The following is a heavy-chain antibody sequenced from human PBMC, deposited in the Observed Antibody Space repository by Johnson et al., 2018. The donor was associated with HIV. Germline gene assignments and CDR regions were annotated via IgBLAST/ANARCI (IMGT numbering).Heavy chain of an antibody. V-gene: IGHV3-72*01. Sequence: VQLVESGGGLVQPGGSLRLSCAASGFTFSHHYMDWVRQAPGKGLEWVGRARNKANSYTTEYAASVKGRVTISRDDSKNSLYLQMNSLKTEDTAVYYCTTGIAVPDAFDIWGQGTMVTVSS. CDR2: ARNKANSYTT. CDR3: TTGIAVPDAFDI. D-gene: IGHD6-19*01. J-gene: IGHJ3*02. CDR1: GFTFSHHY.